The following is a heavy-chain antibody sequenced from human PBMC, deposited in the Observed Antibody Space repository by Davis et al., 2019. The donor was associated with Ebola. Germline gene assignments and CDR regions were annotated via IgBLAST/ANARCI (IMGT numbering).Heavy chain of an antibody. J-gene: IGHJ6*02. CDR2: ISAYNGNT. V-gene: IGHV1-18*01. Sequence: AASVKVSCKASGYTFTSYGISWVRQAPGQGLEWMGWISAYNGNTNYAQKLQGRVTMTTDTSTSTAYMELRSLRSDDTAVYSCARGGNSNHRVEDYYYGMDVWGQGTTVTVSS. D-gene: IGHD4-11*01. CDR1: GYTFTSYG. CDR3: ARGGNSNHRVEDYYYGMDV.